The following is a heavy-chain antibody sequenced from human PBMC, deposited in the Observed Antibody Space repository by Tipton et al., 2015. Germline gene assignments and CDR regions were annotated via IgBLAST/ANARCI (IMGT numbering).Heavy chain of an antibody. D-gene: IGHD1-26*01. V-gene: IGHV5-51*01. J-gene: IGHJ4*02. Sequence: QVTISADKSINTAYLQWSTLKASDTAIYYCARLLRGRYSSFDYWGQGTLVTVSS. CDR3: ARLLRGRYSSFDY.